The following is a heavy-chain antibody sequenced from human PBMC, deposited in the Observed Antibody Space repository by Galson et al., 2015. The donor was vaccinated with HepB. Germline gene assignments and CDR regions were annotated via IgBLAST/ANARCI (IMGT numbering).Heavy chain of an antibody. V-gene: IGHV3-30*18. D-gene: IGHD5-18*01. CDR3: AKDLGSGYSYGFDY. CDR2: ISNDGSNK. J-gene: IGHJ4*02. Sequence: SLRLSCAASGFPFTTYGMHWVRQAPGKGLEWVAAISNDGSNKYYADSVKGRFTMSRDNSKNTLYLQMNSLRAEDTAVYYCAKDLGSGYSYGFDYWGQGTLVTVSS. CDR1: GFPFTTYG.